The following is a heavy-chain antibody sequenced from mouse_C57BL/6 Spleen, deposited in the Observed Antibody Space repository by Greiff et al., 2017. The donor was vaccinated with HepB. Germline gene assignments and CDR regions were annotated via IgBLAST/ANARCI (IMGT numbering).Heavy chain of an antibody. CDR3: ARWLLPFDY. CDR2: IDPSDSYT. Sequence: QVQLQQPGAELVRPGPSVKLSCKASGYTFTSYWMHWVKQRPGQGLEWIGVIDPSDSYTNYNQKFKGKATLTVDTSSSTAYMQLSSLTSEDSAVYYCARWLLPFDYWGQGTTLTVSS. J-gene: IGHJ2*01. V-gene: IGHV1-59*01. D-gene: IGHD2-3*01. CDR1: GYTFTSYW.